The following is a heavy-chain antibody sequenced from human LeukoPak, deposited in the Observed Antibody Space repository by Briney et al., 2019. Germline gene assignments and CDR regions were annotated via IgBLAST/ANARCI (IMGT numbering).Heavy chain of an antibody. J-gene: IGHJ4*02. D-gene: IGHD1-1*01. V-gene: IGHV3-23*01. Sequence: GGSLRLSCAASGFTFSSYAMSWVRQAPGKGLEWVSAISGSGGSTYYADSVKGRFTISRDNAKNSLYLQMNSLRAEDTAVYYCARGTTGMTGYFGYWGQGTLVTVSS. CDR3: ARGTTGMTGYFGY. CDR1: GFTFSSYA. CDR2: ISGSGGST.